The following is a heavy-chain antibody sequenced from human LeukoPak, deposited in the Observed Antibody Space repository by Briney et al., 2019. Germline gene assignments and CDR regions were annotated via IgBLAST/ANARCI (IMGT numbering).Heavy chain of an antibody. CDR1: GFIFGDYG. J-gene: IGHJ4*02. V-gene: IGHV3-49*04. Sequence: GRSLRLSCTASGFIFGDYGLSWVHQAPGKGLEWVGFIRSKAYGGTTEYAASVKGRFTISRDDSKSIAYLQMNSLKTEDTAVYYCTRIYGSGSYLCDYWGQGTLVIVSS. CDR3: TRIYGSGSYLCDY. CDR2: IRSKAYGGTT. D-gene: IGHD3-10*01.